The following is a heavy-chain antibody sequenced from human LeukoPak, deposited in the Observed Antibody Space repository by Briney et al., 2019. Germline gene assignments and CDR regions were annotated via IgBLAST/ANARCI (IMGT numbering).Heavy chain of an antibody. V-gene: IGHV3-21*01. CDR1: GFTFSTYW. Sequence: TGGSLRLSCAASGFTFSTYWMHWVRQAPGKGLEWVSSISSSSSYIYYADSVKGRFTVSRDNAKNSLYLQMNSLRAEDTAVYYCARGSGSWYYFDYWGQGTLVTVSS. CDR2: ISSSSSYI. D-gene: IGHD6-13*01. J-gene: IGHJ4*02. CDR3: ARGSGSWYYFDY.